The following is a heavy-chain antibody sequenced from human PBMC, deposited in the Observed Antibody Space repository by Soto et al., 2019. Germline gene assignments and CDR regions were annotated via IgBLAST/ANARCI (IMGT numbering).Heavy chain of an antibody. CDR1: GGSISSYY. J-gene: IGHJ5*02. V-gene: IGHV4-59*01. CDR3: AKTMVRGVQYIANWFDP. Sequence: SETLSLTCTVSGGSISSYYWSWIRQPPGKGLEWIGYIYYSGSTNYNPSLKSRVTISVDTSKNQFSLKLSSVTAADTAVYCCAKTMVRGVQYIANWFDPWGQGTLVTVSS. D-gene: IGHD3-10*01. CDR2: IYYSGST.